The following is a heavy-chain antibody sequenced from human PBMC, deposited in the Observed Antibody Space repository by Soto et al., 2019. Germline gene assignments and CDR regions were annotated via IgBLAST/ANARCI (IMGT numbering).Heavy chain of an antibody. D-gene: IGHD2-2*01. V-gene: IGHV3-66*01. CDR2: IDIGGNT. CDR3: ARGRGSTGYLGREHYFDY. J-gene: IGHJ4*02. CDR1: GFSVTHND. Sequence: GGSQRLSCAASGFSVTHNDRNWVRQAPGKGLEWVSIIDIGGNTYYADSVKDRFTISRDNSRNTLYLHMDSLRAEDTAVYYCARGRGSTGYLGREHYFDYWGQGTLVTVSS.